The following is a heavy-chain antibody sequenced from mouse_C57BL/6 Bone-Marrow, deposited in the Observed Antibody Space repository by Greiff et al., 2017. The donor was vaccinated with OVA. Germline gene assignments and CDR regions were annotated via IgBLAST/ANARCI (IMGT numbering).Heavy chain of an antibody. V-gene: IGHV10-1*01. CDR1: GFSFNTYA. Sequence: EVMLVESGGGLVQPKGSLKLSCAASGFSFNTYAMTWVRQAPGKGLEWVARIRSKSNNYATYYADSVKDRFTISRDDSESMLYLQMNNLKTEDTAMYYCVRYYDYDVWYAMDYWGQGTSVTVSS. D-gene: IGHD2-4*01. CDR3: VRYYDYDVWYAMDY. J-gene: IGHJ4*01. CDR2: IRSKSNNYAT.